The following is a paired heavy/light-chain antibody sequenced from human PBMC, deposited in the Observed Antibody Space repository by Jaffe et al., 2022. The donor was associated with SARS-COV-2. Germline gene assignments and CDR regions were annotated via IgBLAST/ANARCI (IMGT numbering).Light chain of an antibody. V-gene: IGKV3-20*01. J-gene: IGKJ2*01. CDR1: QSVSSSY. CDR3: QQYGSSPPEYT. Sequence: EIVLTQSPGTLSLSPGERATLSCRASQSVSSSYLAWYQQKPGQAPRLLIYGASSRATGIPDRFSGSGSGTDFTLTISRLEPEDFAVYYCQQYGSSPPEYTFGQGTKLEIK. CDR2: GAS.
Heavy chain of an antibody. Sequence: QLQLQESGPGLVKPSETLSLTCTVSGGSISSSSYYWGWIRQPPGKGLEWIGSIYYSGSTYYNPSLKSRVTISVDTSKNQFSLKLSSVTAADTAVYYCARRPSTWFGELFDAGHPFDPWGQGTLVTVSS. V-gene: IGHV4-39*01. CDR1: GGSISSSSYY. CDR3: ARRPSTWFGELFDAGHPFDP. D-gene: IGHD3-10*01. CDR2: IYYSGST. J-gene: IGHJ5*02.